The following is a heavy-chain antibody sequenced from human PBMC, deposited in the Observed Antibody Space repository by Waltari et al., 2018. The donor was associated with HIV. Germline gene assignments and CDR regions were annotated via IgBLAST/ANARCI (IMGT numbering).Heavy chain of an antibody. CDR2: ILPIFGVS. J-gene: IGHJ4*02. V-gene: IGHV1-69*01. CDR1: GGTFRTSP. CDR3: ARDLGAGSLRGTL. D-gene: IGHD3-10*01. Sequence: QVQRVQSGAEGKTHGSSAKVPCEASGGTFRTSPISWVRQAPGQGLEWMGGILPIFGVSDYAQKFQGRVTITADESTSTAYMELSSLRSEDTAVYYCARDLGAGSLRGTLWGQGTLVIVSS.